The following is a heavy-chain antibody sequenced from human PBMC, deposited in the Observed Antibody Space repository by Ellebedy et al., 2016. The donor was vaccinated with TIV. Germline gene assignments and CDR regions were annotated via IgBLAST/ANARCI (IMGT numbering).Heavy chain of an antibody. V-gene: IGHV1-3*01. Sequence: ASVKVSCKAPGYTFTSYAMHWVRQAPGQRLEWMGWINAGNGKTKYSQKFQGRVTITRDTSASTAYMELSSLRSEDTAVYYCARAFLLVVAATDNWFDPWGQGTLVTVSS. J-gene: IGHJ5*02. CDR2: INAGNGKT. CDR3: ARAFLLVVAATDNWFDP. D-gene: IGHD2-15*01. CDR1: GYTFTSYA.